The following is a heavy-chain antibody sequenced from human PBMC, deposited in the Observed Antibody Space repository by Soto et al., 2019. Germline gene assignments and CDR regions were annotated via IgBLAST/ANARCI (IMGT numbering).Heavy chain of an antibody. CDR3: ARTDTAMATPYYGMDV. V-gene: IGHV1-2*02. CDR2: INPNSGGT. D-gene: IGHD5-18*01. Sequence: ASVKVSCKASGGTFSSYAISWVRQAPGQGLEWMGWINPNSGGTNYAQKFQGRVTMTRDTSISTAYMELSRLRSDDTAIYYCARTDTAMATPYYGMDVWGQGTTVTVSS. CDR1: GGTFSSYA. J-gene: IGHJ6*02.